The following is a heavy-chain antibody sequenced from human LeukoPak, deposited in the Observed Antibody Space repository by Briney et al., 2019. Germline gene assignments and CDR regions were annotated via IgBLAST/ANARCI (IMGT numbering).Heavy chain of an antibody. J-gene: IGHJ6*04. Sequence: ASVKVSCKASGYTFASYDINWVRQATGQGLEWMGIINPSGGSTSYAQKFQGRVTMTRDMSTSTVYMELNSLRAEDTAVYYCAKDKPPDVWGKGTTVTISS. CDR2: INPSGGST. CDR3: AKDKPPDV. V-gene: IGHV1-46*01. CDR1: GYTFASYD.